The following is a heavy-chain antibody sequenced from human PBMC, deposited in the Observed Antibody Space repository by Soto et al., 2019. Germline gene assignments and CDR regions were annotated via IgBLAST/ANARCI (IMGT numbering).Heavy chain of an antibody. CDR1: DGNCRGYC. D-gene: IGHD6-6*01. Sequence: PFEPLPHTCAVEDGNCRGYCWRRIRKPPRKGLEWIGEINHSGSTNYNPSLKSRVTISVDTSKNQFSLKLSSVTAADTAVYFCARGEYSSSPKLYYFDYWGQGTLLTVSS. CDR2: INHSGST. CDR3: ARGEYSSSPKLYYFDY. V-gene: IGHV4-34*01. J-gene: IGHJ4*02.